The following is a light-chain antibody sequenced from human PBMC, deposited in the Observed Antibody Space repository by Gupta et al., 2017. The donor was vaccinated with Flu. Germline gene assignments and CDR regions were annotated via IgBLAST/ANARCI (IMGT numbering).Light chain of an antibody. CDR3: PQYKKWAKE. V-gene: IGKV3-15*01. J-gene: IGKJ1*01. CDR2: GAS. CDR1: QSVSSN. Sequence: VMTQSPATLSVSPGERATLSCRASQSVSSNLAWYQQKPGQAPRLLIYGASNRATGIPVRFRGRGFWKGFTFTLRSLQFEDFSTYYWPQYKKWAKEFGQGTKVEVK.